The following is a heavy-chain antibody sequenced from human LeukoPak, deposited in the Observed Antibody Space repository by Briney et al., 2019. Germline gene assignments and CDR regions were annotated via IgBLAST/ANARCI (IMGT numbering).Heavy chain of an antibody. D-gene: IGHD6-13*01. CDR2: IIPILGIA. Sequence: SVKVSCKATGGTFSSYAISWVRQAPGQGLEWMGRIIPILGIANYAQKFQGRVTITADKSTSTAYMELSSLRSEDTAVYYCARGDFLGIAAPHSYFDYWGQGTLVTVSS. CDR3: ARGDFLGIAAPHSYFDY. CDR1: GGTFSSYA. V-gene: IGHV1-69*04. J-gene: IGHJ4*02.